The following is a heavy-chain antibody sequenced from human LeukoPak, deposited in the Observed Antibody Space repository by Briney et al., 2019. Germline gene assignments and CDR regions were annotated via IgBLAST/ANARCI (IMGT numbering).Heavy chain of an antibody. V-gene: IGHV3-73*01. J-gene: IGHJ4*02. CDR3: SSRELSSTH. Sequence: GGSLRLSCAASGFSFSGSVVHWVRQASGKGLEWVGRIRTKASNYATASAASAKGRFTISRDDSKNTAYLQMNSLETEDTAVYYCSSRELSSTHWGQGTLVTVSS. CDR2: IRTKASNYAT. CDR1: GFSFSGSV. D-gene: IGHD1-7*01.